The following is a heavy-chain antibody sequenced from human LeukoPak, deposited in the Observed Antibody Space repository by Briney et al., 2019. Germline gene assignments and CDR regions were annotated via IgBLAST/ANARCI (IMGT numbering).Heavy chain of an antibody. V-gene: IGHV3-23*01. Sequence: GGSLRLSCTASGFTFSSYGMSWVRQAPGKGLDWVSAVSSGGNSNYADSVKGRFTISRDNSKNTMYLQMGSLRPEDMGVYYCARAFRPASDPHDFYDFWGRGTTVTVSS. D-gene: IGHD3/OR15-3a*01. J-gene: IGHJ3*01. CDR1: GFTFSSYG. CDR2: VSSGGNS. CDR3: ARAFRPASDPHDFYDF.